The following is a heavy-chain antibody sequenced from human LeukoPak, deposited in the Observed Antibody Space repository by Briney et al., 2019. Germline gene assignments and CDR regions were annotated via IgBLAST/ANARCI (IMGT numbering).Heavy chain of an antibody. Sequence: PGGSLRLSCAASGFTVSSNYMNWVRQAPGKGLEWVSVIYGGGNIYYADSVKGRFTISRDNSENIVYLQMNNLRAEDTAVYYCAKSPIGYYDSSGYYYDPMIFDYWGQGTLVTVSS. D-gene: IGHD3-22*01. CDR3: AKSPIGYYDSSGYYYDPMIFDY. J-gene: IGHJ4*02. CDR1: GFTVSSNY. CDR2: IYGGGNI. V-gene: IGHV3-53*01.